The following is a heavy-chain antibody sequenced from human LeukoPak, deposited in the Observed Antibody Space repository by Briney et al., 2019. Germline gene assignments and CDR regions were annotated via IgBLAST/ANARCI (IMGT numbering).Heavy chain of an antibody. J-gene: IGHJ6*03. D-gene: IGHD6-19*01. V-gene: IGHV4-39*07. CDR2: IYYSGST. CDR3: AREGIAVAGNHYYYYMDV. Sequence: SETLSLTCTVSGGSISSSSYYWGWIRQPPGKGLEWIGSIYYSGSTYYNPSLKSRVTISVDTSKNQFSLKLSSVTAADTAVYYCAREGIAVAGNHYYYYMDVWGKGTTVTISS. CDR1: GGSISSSSYY.